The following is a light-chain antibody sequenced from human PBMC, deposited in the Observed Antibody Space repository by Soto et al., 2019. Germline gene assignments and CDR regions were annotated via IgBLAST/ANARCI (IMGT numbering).Light chain of an antibody. Sequence: DIQMTQSPSTLSASVGDRVTITCRASQSISSWLAWCQKKPGKAPKLLIYKASSLESGVPSRFSGSGSGTEFTLTICSLQPDDFAPYYGQQYNSYSGTFGQGTKVEIK. CDR1: QSISSW. J-gene: IGKJ1*01. V-gene: IGKV1-5*03. CDR3: QQYNSYSGT. CDR2: KAS.